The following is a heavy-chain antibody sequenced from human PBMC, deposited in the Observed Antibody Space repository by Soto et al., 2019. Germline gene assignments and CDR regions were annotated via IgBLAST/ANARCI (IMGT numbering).Heavy chain of an antibody. CDR2: ILHSGNT. CDR3: ARVMYCINYIWSPLYGIDV. D-gene: IGHD2-8*01. J-gene: IGHJ6*02. V-gene: IGHV4-38-2*01. CDR1: GYSITTGYY. Sequence: SETLSLTCDVSGYSITTGYYWGCFRQPPGEGLVWFGCILHSGNTYYNPSLKSRVNISVDTAKNHSTLKLTSVTAAATAVYYFARVMYCINYIWSPLYGIDVWGQGTMVTVSS.